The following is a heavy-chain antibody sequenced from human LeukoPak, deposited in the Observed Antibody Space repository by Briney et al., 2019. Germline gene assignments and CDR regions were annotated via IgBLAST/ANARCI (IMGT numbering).Heavy chain of an antibody. V-gene: IGHV1-8*01. CDR2: VNPNSGDT. J-gene: IGHJ5*02. CDR1: GYSFNIYE. Sequence: ASVKVSCKTSGYSFNIYEINWVRQATGQGLEWMGWVNPNSGDTGYAQKFQGRLTMTRDTSISTAYMELSGLRPEDTGGYYCSRPPPFDPWGQGTQVTVSS. CDR3: SRPPPFDP.